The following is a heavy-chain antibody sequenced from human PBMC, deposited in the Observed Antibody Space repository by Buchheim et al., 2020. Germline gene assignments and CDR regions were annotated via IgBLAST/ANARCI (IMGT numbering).Heavy chain of an antibody. CDR3: ARVWELLRVYYFDY. D-gene: IGHD1-26*01. Sequence: QLQLQESGPGLVKPSETLSLTCTVSGGSISSSSYYWGWIRQPPGKGLVWIGSIYYSGSTYFNPSLKSRVAISVDTSQNPFSLRLSSVTAADTAVYYCARVWELLRVYYFDYWGQGTL. CDR2: IYYSGST. J-gene: IGHJ4*02. CDR1: GGSISSSSYY. V-gene: IGHV4-39*07.